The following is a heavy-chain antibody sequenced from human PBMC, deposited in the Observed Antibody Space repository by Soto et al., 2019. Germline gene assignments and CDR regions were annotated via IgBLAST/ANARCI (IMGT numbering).Heavy chain of an antibody. CDR2: ISGSGGST. CDR3: AKDRHYYGSGSRFDY. D-gene: IGHD3-10*01. Sequence: GGSLRLSCAASGFTFSSYAMSRVRQAPGKGLEWVSAISGSGGSTYYADSVKGRFTISRGNSKNTLYLQMNSLRAEDTAVYYCAKDRHYYGSGSRFDYWGQGTLVTVSS. J-gene: IGHJ4*02. V-gene: IGHV3-23*01. CDR1: GFTFSSYA.